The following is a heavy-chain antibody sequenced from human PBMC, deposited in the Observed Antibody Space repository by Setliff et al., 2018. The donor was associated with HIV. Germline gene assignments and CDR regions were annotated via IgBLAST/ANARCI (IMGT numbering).Heavy chain of an antibody. Sequence: SETLSLTCTVSGGSTSNYHWSWIRQPAGKGLEWIGRSYISGSTNYNPSLKSRVTMSVDTSKNQFPLKLSSVTAADTAVYYCARDHSGYDPDAFDIWGQGTMVTVSS. V-gene: IGHV4-4*07. CDR3: ARDHSGYDPDAFDI. CDR1: GGSTSNYH. D-gene: IGHD5-12*01. CDR2: SYISGST. J-gene: IGHJ3*02.